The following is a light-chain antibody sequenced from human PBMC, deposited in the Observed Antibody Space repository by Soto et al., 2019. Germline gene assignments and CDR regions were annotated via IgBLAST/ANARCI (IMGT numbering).Light chain of an antibody. CDR3: QQYNTYFRT. CDR1: QSVGSW. Sequence: DIQMTQSPSTLSASVGDRVTITCRAGQSVGSWLAWYQQKPGKAPKLLIYKASTLESGVPSRFSGSGSGTEFTLTISSLQPDDFGTYYCQQYNTYFRTFGQGTKVEIK. CDR2: KAS. J-gene: IGKJ1*01. V-gene: IGKV1-5*03.